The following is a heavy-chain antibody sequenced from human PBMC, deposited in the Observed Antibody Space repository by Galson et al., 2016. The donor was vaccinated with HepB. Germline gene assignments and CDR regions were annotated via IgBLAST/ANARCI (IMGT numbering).Heavy chain of an antibody. D-gene: IGHD3-3*01. V-gene: IGHV4-39*01. Sequence: PSLKSRVTISVDTSKNQFYLNLISVTAADTTVYYCARQTRIAIFGDAFDIWGQGTVVTVSS. J-gene: IGHJ3*02. CDR3: ARQTRIAIFGDAFDI.